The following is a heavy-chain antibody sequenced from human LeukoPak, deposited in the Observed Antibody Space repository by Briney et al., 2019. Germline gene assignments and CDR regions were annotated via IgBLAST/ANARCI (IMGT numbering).Heavy chain of an antibody. Sequence: SETLSLTCGVYGGSFSGYYWSWIRQPPGKGLEWIGEINHSGSTNYNPSLKSRVTISVYTSKNQFSLKLTSVTAADTAVYYCARGRRQLVRSWGYWGQGTLVTVSS. CDR3: ARGRRQLVRSWGY. CDR2: INHSGST. CDR1: GGSFSGYY. V-gene: IGHV4-34*01. J-gene: IGHJ4*02. D-gene: IGHD6-13*01.